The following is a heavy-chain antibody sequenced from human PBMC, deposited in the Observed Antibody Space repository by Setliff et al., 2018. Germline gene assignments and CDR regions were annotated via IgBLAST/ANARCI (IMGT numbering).Heavy chain of an antibody. D-gene: IGHD5-18*01. V-gene: IGHV1-18*01. CDR3: AREGVDTRSSTDYRYYMDV. Sequence: EASVKVSCKASGYTFTNYGISWVRQAPGQGLEWMGWISAYNGNTNYAQKLQGRVTMTTDTSTSTVYMELSSLRTEDTAVYYCAREGVDTRSSTDYRYYMDVWGKGTTVTVSS. J-gene: IGHJ6*03. CDR2: ISAYNGNT. CDR1: GYTFTNYG.